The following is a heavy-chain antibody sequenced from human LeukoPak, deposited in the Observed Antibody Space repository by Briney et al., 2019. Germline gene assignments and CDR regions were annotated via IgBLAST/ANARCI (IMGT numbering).Heavy chain of an antibody. CDR2: IIPIFGTA. D-gene: IGHD6-13*01. CDR1: GGTFSSYA. Sequence: GASVKVSCKASGGTFSSYAISWVRQAPGQGLEWMGGIIPIFGTANYAQKFQGRITITRDTSASTAYMDLSSLRSEDMAVYYCARGFSSSGWFDPWGQGTLVTVSS. J-gene: IGHJ5*02. CDR3: ARGFSSSGWFDP. V-gene: IGHV1-69*05.